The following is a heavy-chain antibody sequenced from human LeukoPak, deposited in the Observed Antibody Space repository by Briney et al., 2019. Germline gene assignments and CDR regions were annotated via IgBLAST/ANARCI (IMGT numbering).Heavy chain of an antibody. V-gene: IGHV3-23*01. D-gene: IGHD2-15*01. CDR1: GFTFSTFA. CDR3: AKTTTGYSSGRYPAWPIDY. J-gene: IGHJ4*02. CDR2: IFGNGRTP. Sequence: GGSLRLSCAASGFTFSTFAMSWVRQAPGKGLDWVSAIFGNGRTPYYADSVKGRFTISRDNSKNTVYLQMDSLRAEDTAIYYCAKTTTGYSSGRYPAWPIDYWGQGTLVTVSS.